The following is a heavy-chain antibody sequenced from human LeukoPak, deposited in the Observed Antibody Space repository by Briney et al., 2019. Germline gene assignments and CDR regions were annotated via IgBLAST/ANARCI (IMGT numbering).Heavy chain of an antibody. Sequence: GGSLRLSCAASGFTFSTYGMHWVRQAPGKGLEWVAVIWYDGSNKYYADSEKGRFTISRDNSKNTLYLQMNSLRAEDTAVYYCARKNDYGDYTDYWGQGTLVTVSS. CDR3: ARKNDYGDYTDY. CDR1: GFTFSTYG. D-gene: IGHD4-17*01. V-gene: IGHV3-33*01. J-gene: IGHJ4*02. CDR2: IWYDGSNK.